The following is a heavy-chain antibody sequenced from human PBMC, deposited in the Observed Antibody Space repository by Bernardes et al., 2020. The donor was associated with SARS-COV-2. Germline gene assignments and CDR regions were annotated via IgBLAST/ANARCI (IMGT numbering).Heavy chain of an antibody. Sequence: GGSLRLSCAASGFTFSTYWIHWVRQAPGKGLVWVSRINPDGSITNYADSVKGRFTISRDNAKNSLYLQMNSLRAEDTAVYYCARDDYSINLSSSWQLPYYYYGMDVWGQGTTVTVSS. J-gene: IGHJ6*02. CDR3: ARDDYSINLSSSWQLPYYYYGMDV. CDR2: INPDGSIT. D-gene: IGHD6-13*01. V-gene: IGHV3-74*01. CDR1: GFTFSTYW.